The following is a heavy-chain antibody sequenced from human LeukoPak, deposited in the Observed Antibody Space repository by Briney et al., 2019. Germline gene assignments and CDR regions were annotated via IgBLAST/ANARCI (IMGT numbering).Heavy chain of an antibody. Sequence: GGSLRLSCAVSGFSFNKYGMVWVRQAPGKGLEWVAGISGSGGSTYYADSVRGRFTISRDNSKNTLYLQMNSLRDEDTAVYYCAKDAIDIYSSSWLWYFDYWGQGTLVTVSS. CDR3: AKDAIDIYSSSWLWYFDY. CDR1: GFSFNKYG. J-gene: IGHJ4*02. D-gene: IGHD6-13*01. V-gene: IGHV3-23*01. CDR2: ISGSGGST.